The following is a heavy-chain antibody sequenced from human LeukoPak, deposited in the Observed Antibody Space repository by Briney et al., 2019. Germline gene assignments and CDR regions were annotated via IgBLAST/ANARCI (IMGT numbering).Heavy chain of an antibody. V-gene: IGHV4-4*07. D-gene: IGHD3-22*01. Sequence: SETLSLTCTVSGGSISSYYWNWIRQPAGKGLEWIGRIYASGSTNYNPSLKSRVTMSEDTSKNQFSPKLTSVTAADTAVYYCARHRSRDTLIVRDYFDFWGQGTLVTVSS. CDR2: IYASGST. CDR3: ARHRSRDTLIVRDYFDF. CDR1: GGSISSYY. J-gene: IGHJ4*02.